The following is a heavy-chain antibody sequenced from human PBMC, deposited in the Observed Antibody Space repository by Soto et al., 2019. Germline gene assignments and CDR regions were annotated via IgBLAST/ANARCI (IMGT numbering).Heavy chain of an antibody. CDR3: ARGLKTLYYFDP. V-gene: IGHV4-31*03. J-gene: IGHJ4*02. CDR2: IYYAGST. Sequence: QVQLQESGPGLVKSSQTLSLTCSVSGGSISRSVYYWTWLRQHPGKGLEWIGHIYYAGSTYSNPSLQRRLSMAPEKAKNQFSPKGGSWTAADPAVYYWARGLKTLYYFDPWGQGTLVSVSS. CDR1: GGSISRSVYY.